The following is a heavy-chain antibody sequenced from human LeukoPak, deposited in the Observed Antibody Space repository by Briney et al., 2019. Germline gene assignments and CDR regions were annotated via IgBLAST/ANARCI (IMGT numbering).Heavy chain of an antibody. CDR3: ARDHNSRFDP. CDR2: IGASTGDT. Sequence: ASVKVSCKASGYTFTSYGISWVRQAPGQGLEWLGWIGASTGDTNYTQNLQGRVTLTTDTSMNTAYMALRGLRSDDTAVYYCARDHNSRFDPWGQGTLVTVSS. V-gene: IGHV1-18*01. CDR1: GYTFTSYG. J-gene: IGHJ5*02.